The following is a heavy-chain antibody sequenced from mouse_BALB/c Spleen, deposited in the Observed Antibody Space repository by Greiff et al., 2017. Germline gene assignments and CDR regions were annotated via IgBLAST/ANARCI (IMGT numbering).Heavy chain of an antibody. CDR2: IWAGGST. CDR1: GFSLTSYG. CDR3: ARDQGNSYYYAMDY. D-gene: IGHD2-1*01. Sequence: VQVVESGPGLVAPSQSLSITCTVSGFSLTSYGVHWVRQPPGKGLEWLGVIWAGGSTNYNSALMSRLSISKDNSKSQVFLKMNSLQTDDTAMYYCARDQGNSYYYAMDYWGQGTSVTVSS. J-gene: IGHJ4*01. V-gene: IGHV2-9*02.